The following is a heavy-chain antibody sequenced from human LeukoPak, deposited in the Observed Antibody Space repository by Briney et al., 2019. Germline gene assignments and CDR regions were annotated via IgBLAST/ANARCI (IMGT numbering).Heavy chain of an antibody. Sequence: GGSLTLSCAASGFTFSSYWMSWVRQAPGKGLEWVANIKQDGSEKYYVDSVKGRFTISRDNAKNSLYLQMNSLRAEDTAVYYCARLGFTYYDFWPCDNWGQRKLGTVSS. CDR3: ARLGFTYYDFWPCDN. CDR1: GFTFSSYW. J-gene: IGHJ4*02. V-gene: IGHV3-7*01. CDR2: IKQDGSEK. D-gene: IGHD3-3*01.